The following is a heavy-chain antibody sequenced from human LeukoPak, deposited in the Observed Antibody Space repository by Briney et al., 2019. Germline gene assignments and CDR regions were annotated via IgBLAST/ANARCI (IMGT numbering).Heavy chain of an antibody. CDR3: ASPLDESGGNIYFGL. V-gene: IGHV3-7*05. Sequence: PGGSLRLSCAASGFTFSIYWMTWVRQAPGKGLEWVANINPDGSAKAYVDSVKGRFTISRDNAKKSLFLEMNSLRVEDTAVYYCASPLDESGGNIYFGLWGRGTLVTVSS. CDR2: INPDGSAK. D-gene: IGHD4-23*01. J-gene: IGHJ2*01. CDR1: GFTFSIYW.